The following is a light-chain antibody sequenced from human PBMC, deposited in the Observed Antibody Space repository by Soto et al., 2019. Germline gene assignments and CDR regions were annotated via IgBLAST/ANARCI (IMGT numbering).Light chain of an antibody. CDR2: GTS. J-gene: IGKJ1*01. V-gene: IGKV3-20*01. CDR1: QSVSSSY. Sequence: EIVLTQSPGTLSLSPGERATLSCRASQSVSSSYLAWYQQKPGQAPRLLIYGTSSRATAIPDRFSGSGSGTDFTLTISRLEPEDFAVYYCQQYGNSSWTFGQGTKVDIK. CDR3: QQYGNSSWT.